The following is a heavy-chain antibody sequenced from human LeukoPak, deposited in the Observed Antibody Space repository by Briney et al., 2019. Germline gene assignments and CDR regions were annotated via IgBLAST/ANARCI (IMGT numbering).Heavy chain of an antibody. V-gene: IGHV3-21*01. CDR2: TSSSSSYI. Sequence: GGSLRLSCAASGFTFSTYTMNWVRQAPGKGLEWVSSTSSSSSYIYYADSVKGRFTVSRDNSKNTLYLQMNSLRAEDTAVYYCARGYYYDSSGNYWGQGTLVTVSS. CDR1: GFTFSTYT. D-gene: IGHD3-22*01. J-gene: IGHJ4*02. CDR3: ARGYYYDSSGNY.